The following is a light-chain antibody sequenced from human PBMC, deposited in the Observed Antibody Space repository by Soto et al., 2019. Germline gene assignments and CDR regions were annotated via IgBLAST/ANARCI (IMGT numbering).Light chain of an antibody. CDR3: SSYASSSSLVV. J-gene: IGLJ2*01. CDR2: DVS. V-gene: IGLV2-14*03. Sequence: QSALTQPASVSGSPGQSITISCTGTSSDVGGYNYVSWYQQHPGKAPKLMLYDVSNRPSGVSNRFSGSKSANTASLSISGLQSEDEAIYYCSSYASSSSLVVFGGGTKLTVL. CDR1: SSDVGGYNY.